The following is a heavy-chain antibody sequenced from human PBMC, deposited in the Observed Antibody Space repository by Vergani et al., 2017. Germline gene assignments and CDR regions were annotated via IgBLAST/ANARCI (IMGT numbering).Heavy chain of an antibody. CDR2: ISSSSSYI. V-gene: IGHV3-21*01. CDR3: ARDLYYLGSGSYPYFYYYGLDV. CDR1: GFTFSSYS. D-gene: IGHD3-10*01. J-gene: IGHJ6*02. Sequence: EVQLVESGGGLVKRGGSLRLSCAASGFTFSSYSMNWVRQAPGKGLEWVSSISSSSSYIHYSASLKGRFTISRDNAKSSLYLQMNSLRAEDTGVYYCARDLYYLGSGSYPYFYYYGLDVWGQGTAVTVSS.